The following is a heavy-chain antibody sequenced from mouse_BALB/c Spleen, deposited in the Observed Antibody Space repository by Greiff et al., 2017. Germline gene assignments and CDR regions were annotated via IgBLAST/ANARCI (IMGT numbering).Heavy chain of an antibody. V-gene: IGHV1-20*02. Sequence: EVQLQQSGPELVKPGASVKISCKASGYSFTGYFMNWVMQSHGKSLEWIGRINPYNGDTFYNQKFKGKATLTVDKSSSTAHMELRSLASEDSAVYYCARPTTGFAYWGQGTLVTVSA. CDR1: GYSFTGYF. J-gene: IGHJ3*01. CDR2: INPYNGDT. D-gene: IGHD1-1*01. CDR3: ARPTTGFAY.